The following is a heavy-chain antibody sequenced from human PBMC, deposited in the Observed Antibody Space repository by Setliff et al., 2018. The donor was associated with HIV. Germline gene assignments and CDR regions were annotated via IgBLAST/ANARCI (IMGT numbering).Heavy chain of an antibody. J-gene: IGHJ6*03. V-gene: IGHV3-74*01. CDR2: INSDGSIT. CDR3: ARARGSVGYYGSGTMYHMDV. CDR1: GFTFSNAW. D-gene: IGHD3-10*01. Sequence: GGSLRLSCAASGFTFSNAWMHWVRQAPGKGLVWVSRINSDGSITSYADSVKGRFTISRDNAKNSMYLQMNSLRVEDTATYYCARARGSVGYYGSGTMYHMDVWGKGTTVTVSS.